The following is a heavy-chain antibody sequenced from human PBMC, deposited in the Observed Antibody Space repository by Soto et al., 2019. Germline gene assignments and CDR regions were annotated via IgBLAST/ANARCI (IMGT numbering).Heavy chain of an antibody. V-gene: IGHV3-23*01. CDR2: IKGDGDTT. D-gene: IGHD5-12*01. CDR3: AIHRPYSGYDFNY. Sequence: EVQLLESGGDLVQPGGSLRLSCAASGFTFSSHAMSWFRQAPGKGLEWVSSIKGDGDTTYYADSVKGRFTISRDNSKNMLSLHMNSLRAEDTAVYYCAIHRPYSGYDFNYWGQGTLVTVSS. CDR1: GFTFSSHA. J-gene: IGHJ4*02.